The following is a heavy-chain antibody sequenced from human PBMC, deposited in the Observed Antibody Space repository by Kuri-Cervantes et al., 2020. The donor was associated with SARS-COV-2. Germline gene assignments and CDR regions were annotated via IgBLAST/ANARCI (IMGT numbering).Heavy chain of an antibody. Sequence: GSLRLSCTVSGGSISSHYWSWIRQPPGKGLEWIGYIYYSGSTNYNPSLKSRVTISVDTSKNQFSLQLNSVTPEDTAVYYCARAAWGALYYYYYMDVWGKGTTVTVSS. J-gene: IGHJ6*03. V-gene: IGHV4-59*11. D-gene: IGHD1-26*01. CDR3: ARAAWGALYYYYYMDV. CDR2: IYYSGST. CDR1: GGSISSHY.